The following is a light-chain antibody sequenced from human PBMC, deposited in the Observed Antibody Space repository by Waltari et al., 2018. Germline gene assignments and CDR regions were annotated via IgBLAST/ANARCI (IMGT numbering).Light chain of an antibody. Sequence: DIQMTQSPSTLSASLGDRVTITCRASQNISKWLAWYQQKPGKAPNLLIYETSSLESGVPSRLSGSGSGKEFTLTISSLHPDDFATFYCQHYVAYPITFGQGTRLEIK. CDR3: QHYVAYPIT. CDR2: ETS. V-gene: IGKV1-5*03. J-gene: IGKJ5*01. CDR1: QNISKW.